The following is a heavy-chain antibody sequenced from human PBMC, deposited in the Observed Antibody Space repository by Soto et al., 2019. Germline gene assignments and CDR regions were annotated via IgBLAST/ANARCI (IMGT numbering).Heavy chain of an antibody. CDR1: GGSFSGYY. J-gene: IGHJ4*02. CDR2: NNHSGST. D-gene: IGHD5-18*01. CDR3: ARGFRRVGYSYGYSSYFDY. V-gene: IGHV4-34*01. Sequence: QVQLQQWGAGLLKPSETLSLTCAVYGGSFSGYYWSWIRQPPGKGLEWIGENNHSGSTNYNPSLKSRVTISVDTSKNQFSLKLSSVTAADTAVYYCARGFRRVGYSYGYSSYFDYWGQGTLVTVSS.